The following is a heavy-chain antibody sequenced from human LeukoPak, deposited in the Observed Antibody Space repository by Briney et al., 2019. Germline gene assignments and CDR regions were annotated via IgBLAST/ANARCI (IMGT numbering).Heavy chain of an antibody. J-gene: IGHJ4*02. CDR3: ARHGGYSSSAAY. CDR1: GGSISSYY. D-gene: IGHD6-6*01. CDR2: IYTTGTT. V-gene: IGHV4-4*09. Sequence: KTSETLCLTCTVSGGSISSYYWSWIRQPPGKGLEWIVYIYTTGTTNYNPSLKSRVTISVDTSKNQFSLKLSSVTAADTAVYYCARHGGYSSSAAYWGQGTLVTVSS.